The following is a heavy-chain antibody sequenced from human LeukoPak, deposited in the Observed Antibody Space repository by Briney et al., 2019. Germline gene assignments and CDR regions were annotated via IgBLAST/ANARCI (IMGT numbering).Heavy chain of an antibody. CDR1: GFTFSNYW. J-gene: IGHJ4*02. Sequence: PGGSLRLSCAASGFTFSNYWMHWVRQAPGKGLVWVSRITSDGTSTSYADSVIGRFTISRDNAKNTLYLQMNSLRVDDTAVYYCTRTLDYGGQETLFPVSS. CDR2: ITSDGTST. CDR3: TRTLDY. V-gene: IGHV3-74*01.